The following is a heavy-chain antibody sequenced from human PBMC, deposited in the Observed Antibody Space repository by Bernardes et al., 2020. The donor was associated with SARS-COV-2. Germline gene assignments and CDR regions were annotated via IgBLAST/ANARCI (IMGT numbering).Heavy chain of an antibody. J-gene: IGHJ4*02. CDR3: AGIAVAGTWDVDY. D-gene: IGHD6-19*01. CDR2: INHSGST. V-gene: IGHV4-34*01. CDR1: GGSFSGYY. Sequence: SETLSLTCAVYGGSFSGYYWSWIRQPPGKGLEWIGEINHSGSTNYNPSLKSRVTISVDTSKNQFSLKLSSVTAADTAVYYCAGIAVAGTWDVDYWGQGTLVTVSS.